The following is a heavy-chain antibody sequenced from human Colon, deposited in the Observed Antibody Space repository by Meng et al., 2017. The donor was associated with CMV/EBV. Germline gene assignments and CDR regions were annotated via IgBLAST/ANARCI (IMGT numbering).Heavy chain of an antibody. Sequence: GGSLRLSCAASGLTFTDFYMTWLRQAPGKGLEWISTISSGSRSMDYADSVQGRFTIYRDNARNIVYLQMNSLRVKDTAVYYCARYSGSYYYYSGLDVWGQGTTVTVSS. D-gene: IGHD1-26*01. CDR1: GLTFTDFY. CDR3: ARYSGSYYYYSGLDV. V-gene: IGHV3-11*04. CDR2: ISSGSRSM. J-gene: IGHJ6*02.